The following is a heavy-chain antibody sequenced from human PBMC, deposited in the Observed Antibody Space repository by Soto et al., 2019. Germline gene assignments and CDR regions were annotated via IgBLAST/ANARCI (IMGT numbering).Heavy chain of an antibody. V-gene: IGHV4-31*03. D-gene: IGHD2-15*01. CDR3: ASSWPHYCSGGSCSSGQFDY. CDR1: GGSISSGGYY. CDR2: IYYSGST. Sequence: SETLSLTCTVSGGSISSGGYYWSWIRQHPGKGLEWIGYIYYSGSTYYNPSLKSRVTISVDTSKNQFSLKLSSVTAADTAVYYCASSWPHYCSGGSCSSGQFDYCGPATLVAVSS. J-gene: IGHJ4*02.